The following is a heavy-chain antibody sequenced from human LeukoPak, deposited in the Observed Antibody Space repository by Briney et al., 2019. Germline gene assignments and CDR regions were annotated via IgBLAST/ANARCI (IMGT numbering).Heavy chain of an antibody. V-gene: IGHV4-61*02. CDR1: GGSISSGSYY. CDR2: IYTSGST. J-gene: IGHJ4*02. D-gene: IGHD1-26*01. Sequence: SQTLSLTCTVSGGSISSGSYYWSWIRQPAGKGLEWIGRIYTSGSTNYNPSLRSRVIMSVDTSKNQFSLKLSSVSAADTAVYYCVRGSGWSGSSFFDYWGQGTLVTVSS. CDR3: VRGSGWSGSSFFDY.